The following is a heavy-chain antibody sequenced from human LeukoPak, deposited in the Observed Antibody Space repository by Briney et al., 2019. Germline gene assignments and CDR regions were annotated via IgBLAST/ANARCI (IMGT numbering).Heavy chain of an antibody. D-gene: IGHD6-19*01. CDR3: ARDAPYSSGWYGERDY. J-gene: IGHJ4*02. V-gene: IGHV3-33*01. CDR1: GFTFSSYG. Sequence: PGGSLRLSCAASGFTFSSYGMHWVRQAPGKGLEWVAVIWYDGSNKYYADSVKGRFTISRDNAKNSLYLQMNSLRAEDTAVYYCARDAPYSSGWYGERDYWGQGTLVTVSS. CDR2: IWYDGSNK.